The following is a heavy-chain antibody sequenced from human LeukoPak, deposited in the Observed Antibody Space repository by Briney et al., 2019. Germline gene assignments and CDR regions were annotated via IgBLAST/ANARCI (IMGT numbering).Heavy chain of an antibody. Sequence: GASVRVSCKASGYTFSYFGINWVRQAPGQGLEWMGWISAYNGNTNYAQKSEGRLSLTTDTATTTVYMELRNVTSGDTAVYFCARGLDAASGLANFDYWGQGTLITVSP. J-gene: IGHJ4*02. CDR2: ISAYNGNT. CDR3: ARGLDAASGLANFDY. CDR1: GYTFSYFG. V-gene: IGHV1-18*01. D-gene: IGHD1-1*01.